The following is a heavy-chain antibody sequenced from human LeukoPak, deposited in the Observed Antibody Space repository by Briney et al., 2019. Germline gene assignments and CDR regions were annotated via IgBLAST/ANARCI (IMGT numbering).Heavy chain of an antibody. V-gene: IGHV3-53*01. Sequence: GGSLRLSCAASGFTVSSNYMSWVRQAPGKGLEWVSVIYSGGSTYYADSVKGRFTISRDNSKNTLYLQMNSLRAEDTAVYYCARGDSSSSPFDYWGQGTLVIVSS. D-gene: IGHD6-6*01. CDR2: IYSGGST. J-gene: IGHJ4*02. CDR3: ARGDSSSSPFDY. CDR1: GFTVSSNY.